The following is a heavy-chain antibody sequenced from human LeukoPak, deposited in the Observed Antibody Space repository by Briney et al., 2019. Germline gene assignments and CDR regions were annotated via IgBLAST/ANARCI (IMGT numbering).Heavy chain of an antibody. J-gene: IGHJ4*02. Sequence: GGSLRLSCAASGFTFSSYAMSWVRQAPGKGLEWVSAISGSGGSTYYADSVKGRFTISRDNSKNTLYLQMNSLRAEDTAVYYCANGGGYSSGWPYYFDYWGQGTLVTVSS. CDR1: GFTFSSYA. CDR2: ISGSGGST. V-gene: IGHV3-23*01. D-gene: IGHD6-19*01. CDR3: ANGGGYSSGWPYYFDY.